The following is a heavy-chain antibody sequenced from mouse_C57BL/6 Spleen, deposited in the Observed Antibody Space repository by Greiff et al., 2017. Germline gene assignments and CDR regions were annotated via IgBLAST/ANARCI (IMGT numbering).Heavy chain of an antibody. CDR3: ARGDYYSTVFDY. CDR1: GFSLTSYG. J-gene: IGHJ2*01. Sequence: QVQLKESGPGLVQPSQSLSITCTVSGFSLTSYGVHWVRQSPGKGLEWLGVIWSGGSTDYNAALISSLSISKDNSKSQVFFKMNSLQADDTAIYYCARGDYYSTVFDYWGQGTTLTVSS. CDR2: IWSGGST. V-gene: IGHV2-2*01. D-gene: IGHD2-5*01.